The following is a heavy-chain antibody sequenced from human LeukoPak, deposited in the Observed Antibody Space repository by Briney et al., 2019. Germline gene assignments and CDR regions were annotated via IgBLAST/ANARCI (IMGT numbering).Heavy chain of an antibody. CDR1: GFTFSSYS. CDR3: ARGTATTAGIDY. CDR2: ISSSSSYI. V-gene: IGHV3-21*06. D-gene: IGHD1/OR15-1a*01. J-gene: IGHJ4*02. Sequence: GGSLRLSCAASGFTFSSYSMNWVRQAPGKGREWVSSISSSSSYIYYADSVKGRFTISRDNAKNTLYLQMNSLRVEDTAVYYCARGTATTAGIDYWGQGTLVTVSS.